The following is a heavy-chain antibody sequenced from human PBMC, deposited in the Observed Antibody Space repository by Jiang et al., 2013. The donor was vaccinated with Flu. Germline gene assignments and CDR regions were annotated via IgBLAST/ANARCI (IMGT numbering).Heavy chain of an antibody. Sequence: VVQPGRSLRLSCAASGFTFSTYGMHWVRQAPGKGLEWVAFLRYDGNNKYYADSVKGRFTISRDNSKITLYLQMNSLRADDTAVYYCARDPVAGPGHYFDSWGQGTLVTVSS. CDR3: ARDPVAGPGHYFDS. D-gene: IGHD6-19*01. CDR2: LRYDGNNK. J-gene: IGHJ4*02. CDR1: GFTFSTYG. V-gene: IGHV3-33*01.